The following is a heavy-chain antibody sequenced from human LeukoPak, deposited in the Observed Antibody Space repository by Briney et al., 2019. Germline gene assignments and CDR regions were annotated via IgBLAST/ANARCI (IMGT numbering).Heavy chain of an antibody. D-gene: IGHD3-22*01. CDR3: ARGEYYYDSSGYSPDY. CDR1: GGSFSGYY. V-gene: IGHV4-34*01. Sequence: SETLSLTCAVHGGSFSGYYWSWIRQPPGKGLEWIGEINHSGSTNYNPSLKSRVTISVDTSKNQFSLKLSSVTAADTAVYYCARGEYYYDSSGYSPDYWGQGTLVTVSS. CDR2: INHSGST. J-gene: IGHJ4*02.